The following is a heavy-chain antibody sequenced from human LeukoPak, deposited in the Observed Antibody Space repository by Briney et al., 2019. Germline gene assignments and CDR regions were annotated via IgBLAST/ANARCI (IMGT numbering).Heavy chain of an antibody. J-gene: IGHJ5*02. CDR3: ARYHYCSGGSCYSRWFDP. D-gene: IGHD2-15*01. CDR2: INHSGST. Sequence: PSETLSLTCAVYGGSFSGYYWSWIRQPPGKGLERIGEINHSGSTNYNPSLKSRVTISVDTSKNQFSLKLSSVTAADTAVYYCARYHYCSGGSCYSRWFDPWGQGTLVTVSS. V-gene: IGHV4-34*01. CDR1: GGSFSGYY.